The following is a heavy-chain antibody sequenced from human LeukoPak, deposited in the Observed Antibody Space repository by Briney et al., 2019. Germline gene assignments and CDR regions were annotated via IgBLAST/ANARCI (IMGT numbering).Heavy chain of an antibody. CDR3: SRGSGWLSVY. CDR2: ISGGKT. J-gene: IGHJ4*02. D-gene: IGHD6-19*01. V-gene: IGHV3-49*03. Sequence: PGRSLRLSCTASGFTFGDYLMSWFRQAPGKGLEWIGFISGGKTKYAASVKGILTISRGDSPSIAYLQMNSLTTEDTAVYYCSRGSGWLSVYWGQETLVTVSS. CDR1: GFTFGDYL.